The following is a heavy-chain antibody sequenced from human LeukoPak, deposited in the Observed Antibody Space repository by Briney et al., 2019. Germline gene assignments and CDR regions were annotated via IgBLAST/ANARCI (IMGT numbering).Heavy chain of an antibody. Sequence: SQTLSLTCAISGDSVSSNSAAWNWLRQSPSRGLEWLGRTYYRSKWYNDYAVSVKSRITINPDTSKNQFSLQLNSVTPEDTAVYYCAAGDYGDYVGAFDIWGQGTMVTVSS. V-gene: IGHV6-1*01. CDR1: GDSVSSNSAA. D-gene: IGHD4-17*01. CDR2: TYYRSKWYN. J-gene: IGHJ3*02. CDR3: AAGDYGDYVGAFDI.